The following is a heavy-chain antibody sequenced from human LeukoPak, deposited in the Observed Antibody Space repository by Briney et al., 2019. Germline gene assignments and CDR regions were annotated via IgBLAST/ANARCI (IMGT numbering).Heavy chain of an antibody. CDR3: ARHGGSSGWYHFDY. D-gene: IGHD6-13*01. Sequence: PSETLSLTCAVYGGSFSGYYWSWIRQPPGKGLEWIGEINHSGSTYYNPSLKSRVTISVDTSKNQFSLNLNSVTAADTALYYCARHGGSSGWYHFDYWGQGTLVTVSS. V-gene: IGHV4-34*01. CDR1: GGSFSGYY. J-gene: IGHJ4*02. CDR2: INHSGST.